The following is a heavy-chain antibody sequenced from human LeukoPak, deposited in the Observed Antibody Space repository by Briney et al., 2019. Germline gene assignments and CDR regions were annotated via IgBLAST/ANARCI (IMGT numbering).Heavy chain of an antibody. D-gene: IGHD3-10*01. CDR2: IYHSGST. CDR1: GGSISSGGYY. J-gene: IGHJ5*02. CDR3: ARGIQGASNWFDP. V-gene: IGHV4-30-2*01. Sequence: SETLSLTCTVSGGSISSGGYYWSWIRQPPGKGLEWIGYIYHSGSTYYNPSLKSRVTISVDRSKNQFSLKLSSVTAADTAVYYCARGIQGASNWFDPWGQGTLVTVSS.